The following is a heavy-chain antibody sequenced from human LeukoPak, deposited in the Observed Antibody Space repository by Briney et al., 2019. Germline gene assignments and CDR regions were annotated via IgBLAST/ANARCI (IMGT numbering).Heavy chain of an antibody. CDR1: GHSISSGYY. J-gene: IGHJ4*02. CDR2: IYHSGNT. CDR3: ARDREWDPGIAVY. V-gene: IGHV4-38-2*02. D-gene: IGHD6-13*01. Sequence: SETLSLTCSVSGHSISSGYYWGWIRQPPGKGLEWIGSIYHSGNTYYNPSLKSRVIISVDTSKNQFSLRLSSVTAADTAVYYCARDREWDPGIAVYWGQGTLVTVSS.